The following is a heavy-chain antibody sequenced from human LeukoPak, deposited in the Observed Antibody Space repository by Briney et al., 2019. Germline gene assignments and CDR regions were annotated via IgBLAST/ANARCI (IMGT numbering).Heavy chain of an antibody. D-gene: IGHD5-18*01. V-gene: IGHV3-48*03. Sequence: PGGSLRLSCAASGFTFSSYEMNWIRQAPGKGLEWVSYISSSGSTIYYADSVKGRFTISRDNAKNSLYLQMNSLRAEDTAVYYCARDKGWIHYMDVWGKGTTVTISS. CDR1: GFTFSSYE. J-gene: IGHJ6*03. CDR3: ARDKGWIHYMDV. CDR2: ISSSGSTI.